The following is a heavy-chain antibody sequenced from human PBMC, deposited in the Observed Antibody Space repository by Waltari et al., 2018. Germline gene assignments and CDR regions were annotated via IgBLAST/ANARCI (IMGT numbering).Heavy chain of an antibody. CDR3: AKGEARYSYGWAAFDI. V-gene: IGHV3-33*08. D-gene: IGHD5-18*01. Sequence: QVQLVESGGGVVQPGRSLRLSCAASGFTFSSYGMHWVRQAPGKGLEWVAVIWYDGSNKYYADSGKGRFTISRDNSKNTLYLQMNSLRAEDTAMYYCAKGEARYSYGWAAFDIWGQGTMVTVSS. CDR1: GFTFSSYG. CDR2: IWYDGSNK. J-gene: IGHJ3*02.